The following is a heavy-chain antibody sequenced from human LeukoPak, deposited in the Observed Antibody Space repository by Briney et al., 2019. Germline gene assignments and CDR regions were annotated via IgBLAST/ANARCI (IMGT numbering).Heavy chain of an antibody. CDR1: GFTFSSYW. D-gene: IGHD3-3*01. CDR2: IKQDGSEK. J-gene: IGHJ5*02. Sequence: GGSLRLSCAASGFTFSSYWMSWVRQAPGKGLEWVAKIKQDGSEKYYVDSVKGRFTISRDNAKNSLYLQMNSLRAEDTAVYYCARESGDYDFWSGYLENWFDPWGQGTLVTVSS. V-gene: IGHV3-7*01. CDR3: ARESGDYDFWSGYLENWFDP.